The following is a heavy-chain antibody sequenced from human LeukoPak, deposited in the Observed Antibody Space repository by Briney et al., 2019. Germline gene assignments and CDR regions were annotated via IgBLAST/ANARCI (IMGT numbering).Heavy chain of an antibody. V-gene: IGHV3-23*01. Sequence: GSLRLSCAASGFTFSSYAMSWVRQAPGRGLEWVSAISGSGGSTYYADSVKGRFTISRDNSKNTLYLQMNSLRAEDTAVYYCATDDDYGDYVFDYWGQGTLVTVSS. D-gene: IGHD4-17*01. J-gene: IGHJ4*02. CDR3: ATDDDYGDYVFDY. CDR2: ISGSGGST. CDR1: GFTFSSYA.